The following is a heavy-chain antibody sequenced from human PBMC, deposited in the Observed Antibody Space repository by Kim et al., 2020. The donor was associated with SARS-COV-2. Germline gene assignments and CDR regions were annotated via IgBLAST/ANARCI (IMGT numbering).Heavy chain of an antibody. CDR1: GFTFSSYG. D-gene: IGHD3-10*01. Sequence: GGSLRLSCAASGFTFSSYGMHWVRQAPGKGLEWVAVISYDGSNKYYADSVKGRFTISRDNSKNTLYLQMNSLRAEDTAVYYCANWGWGYYGSGSQARGYYFDYWGQGTLVTVSS. CDR2: ISYDGSNK. CDR3: ANWGWGYYGSGSQARGYYFDY. V-gene: IGHV3-30*18. J-gene: IGHJ4*02.